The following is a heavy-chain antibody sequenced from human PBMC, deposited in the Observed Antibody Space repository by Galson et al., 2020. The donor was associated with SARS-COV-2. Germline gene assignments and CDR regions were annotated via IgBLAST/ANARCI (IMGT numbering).Heavy chain of an antibody. D-gene: IGHD2-15*01. CDR2: IYYSGST. Sequence: SETLSLTCTVSAGSISSGGYYWSWIRQHPGKGLEWIGYIYYSGSTYYNPSLKSRVTISVDTSKNQFSLKLSSVTAADTAVYYCARDVVVVVAATPGGWFDPWGQGTLVTVSS. V-gene: IGHV4-31*03. CDR1: AGSISSGGYY. J-gene: IGHJ5*02. CDR3: ARDVVVVVAATPGGWFDP.